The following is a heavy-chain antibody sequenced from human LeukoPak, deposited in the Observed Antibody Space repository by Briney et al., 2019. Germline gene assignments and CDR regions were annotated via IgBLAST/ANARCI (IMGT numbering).Heavy chain of an antibody. CDR2: IYYSGST. CDR1: GGSISSYY. J-gene: IGHJ4*02. D-gene: IGHD6-19*01. Sequence: PSETLSLTCTVSGGSISSYYWSWIRQPPGKGLEWIGYIYYSGSTNYNPSLKSRVTISVDTSKNQFSLKLSSVTAADTAVYYCARTEIAVAGTEYFDYWGQGTLVTVSS. V-gene: IGHV4-59*01. CDR3: ARTEIAVAGTEYFDY.